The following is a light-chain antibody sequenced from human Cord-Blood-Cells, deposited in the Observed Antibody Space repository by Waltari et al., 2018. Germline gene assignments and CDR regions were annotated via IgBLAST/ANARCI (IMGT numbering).Light chain of an antibody. V-gene: IGKV3-20*01. J-gene: IGKJ1*01. CDR2: GAS. CDR3: QQYGSSRT. Sequence: EIVLTQSPGTLSLSPGERATLSCRASQSVSSSYLAWYQQKPGQAPRLLIYGASSRATGIPDRFSGSWSVTDFTLTISRLEPEDFAVYYCQQYGSSRTFGQGTKVEIK. CDR1: QSVSSSY.